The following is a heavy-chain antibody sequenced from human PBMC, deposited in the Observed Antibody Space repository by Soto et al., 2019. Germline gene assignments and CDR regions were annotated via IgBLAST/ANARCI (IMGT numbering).Heavy chain of an antibody. Sequence: SETLSLTCTVSGGSISSSSYYWGWIRQPPGKGLEWIGSIYYSGSTYYNPSLKSRVTISVDTSKNQFPLKLSSVTAADTAVYYCASLGSLFDYWGQGTLVTVSS. D-gene: IGHD3-16*01. CDR2: IYYSGST. CDR1: GGSISSSSYY. V-gene: IGHV4-39*01. J-gene: IGHJ4*02. CDR3: ASLGSLFDY.